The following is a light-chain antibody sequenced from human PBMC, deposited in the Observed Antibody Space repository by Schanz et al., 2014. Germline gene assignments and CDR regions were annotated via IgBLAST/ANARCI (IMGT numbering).Light chain of an antibody. CDR1: QSVSSSS. CDR2: GAS. J-gene: IGKJ1*01. CDR3: QQYGSSPRT. Sequence: EIVLTQSPGTLSLSPGERATLSCRASQSVSSSSLAWYQQKPGQAPRLLIYGASTRATGIPARFSASGSGTDFTLTIGRLEPEDFAVYYCQQYGSSPRTFGQGTKVEIK. V-gene: IGKV3-20*01.